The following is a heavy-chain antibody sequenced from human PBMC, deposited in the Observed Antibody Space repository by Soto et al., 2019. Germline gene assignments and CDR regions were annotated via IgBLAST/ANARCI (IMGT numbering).Heavy chain of an antibody. CDR2: IYSGGST. CDR1: GFTVSSNY. D-gene: IGHD2-15*01. J-gene: IGHJ6*02. Sequence: GGSLRLSCAASGFTVSSNYMSWVRQAPGKGLEWVSVIYSGGSTYYADSVKGRFTISRDNSKNTLYLQMNSLRPEDTAVYYCARAYAAFDDNYGMDVWGQGSTVTVSS. CDR3: ARAYAAFDDNYGMDV. V-gene: IGHV3-53*01.